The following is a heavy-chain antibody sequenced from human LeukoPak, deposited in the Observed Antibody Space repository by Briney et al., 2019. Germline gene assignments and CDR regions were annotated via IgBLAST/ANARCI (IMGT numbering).Heavy chain of an antibody. CDR1: GGTFSSYA. J-gene: IGHJ4*02. CDR3: ARDATTYYYDSSLFLRLAYFDY. Sequence: SVKVSCKASGGTFSSYAISWVRQAPGQGLEWMGGIIPIFGTANYAQKFQGRVTITADESTSTAYMELSSLRSEDTAVYYCARDATTYYYDSSLFLRLAYFDYWGQGTLVTVSS. CDR2: IIPIFGTA. D-gene: IGHD3-22*01. V-gene: IGHV1-69*13.